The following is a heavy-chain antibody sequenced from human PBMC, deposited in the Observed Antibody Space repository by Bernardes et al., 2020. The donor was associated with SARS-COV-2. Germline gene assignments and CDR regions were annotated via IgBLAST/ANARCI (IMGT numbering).Heavy chain of an antibody. V-gene: IGHV4-59*01. CDR3: AGWAGATSLVLSAGNWFDP. CDR2: NYYSGST. D-gene: IGHD1-26*01. Sequence: SETLSFTCTVSGGSISSYYWCWSRQPPGKGLERSGYNYYSGSTYYNSSIKSRVIISVDTSKNQFSLKLSSVTAADAAVYYCAGWAGATSLVLSAGNWFDPWGQGTLVTVSS. J-gene: IGHJ5*02. CDR1: GGSISSYY.